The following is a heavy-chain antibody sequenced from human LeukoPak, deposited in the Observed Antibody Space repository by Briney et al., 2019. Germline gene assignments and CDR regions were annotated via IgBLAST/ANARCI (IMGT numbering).Heavy chain of an antibody. D-gene: IGHD3-16*02. V-gene: IGHV3-30*18. CDR2: ISYDGSNK. CDR3: AKEKGYDYVWGSYRYYDY. CDR1: GFTFSSYG. Sequence: GGSLRLSCAASGFTFSSYGMHWVRQAPGKGLEWVAVISYDGSNKYYADSVKGRFTISRDNSKNTLYLQMNSLRAEDTAVYYCAKEKGYDYVWGSYRYYDYWGQGTLVTVSS. J-gene: IGHJ4*02.